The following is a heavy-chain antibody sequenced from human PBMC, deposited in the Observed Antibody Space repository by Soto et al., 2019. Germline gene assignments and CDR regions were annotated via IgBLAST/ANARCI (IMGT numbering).Heavy chain of an antibody. CDR2: ISYDGSNK. CDR1: GFTFSSYG. CDR3: AKAAVATIKPLDAFDI. V-gene: IGHV3-30*18. Sequence: GGSLRLSCAASGFTFSSYGMHWVRQAPGKGLEWVAVISYDGSNKYYADSVKGRFTISRDNSKNTLYLQMNSLRAEDTAVYYCAKAAVATIKPLDAFDIWGQGTMVTVSS. J-gene: IGHJ3*02. D-gene: IGHD5-12*01.